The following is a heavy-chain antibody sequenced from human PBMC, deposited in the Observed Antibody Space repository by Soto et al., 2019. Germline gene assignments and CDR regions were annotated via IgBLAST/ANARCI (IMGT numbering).Heavy chain of an antibody. CDR2: MNPNSGNT. Sequence: GASVKVSCKASGYTFTSYDINWVRQATGQGLEWMGWMNPNSGNTGYAQRFQGRVTMTRNTSISTAYMELSSLRSEDTAVYYCARGRRITIFGVVTDNWFDPWGQGTLVTVSS. J-gene: IGHJ5*02. CDR1: GYTFTSYD. V-gene: IGHV1-8*01. D-gene: IGHD3-3*01. CDR3: ARGRRITIFGVVTDNWFDP.